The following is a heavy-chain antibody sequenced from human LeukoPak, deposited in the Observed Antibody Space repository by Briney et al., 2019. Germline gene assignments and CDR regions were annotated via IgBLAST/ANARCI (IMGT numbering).Heavy chain of an antibody. CDR2: INHSGST. Sequence: SETLSLTCAVYGGSFSGYYWSWIRQPPGKGLEWIGEINHSGSTNYNPSLKSRVTISLDGSRNQLSLTLTSVTAADTAIYYCSRESGAFCPFGYWGQGTLVIVPP. CDR3: SRESGAFCPFGY. CDR1: GGSFSGYY. V-gene: IGHV4-34*01. D-gene: IGHD1-26*01. J-gene: IGHJ4*02.